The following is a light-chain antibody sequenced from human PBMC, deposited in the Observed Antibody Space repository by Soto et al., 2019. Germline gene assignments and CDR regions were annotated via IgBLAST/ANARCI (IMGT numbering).Light chain of an antibody. CDR2: AAS. Sequence: QKTESPASLSGSVGDRVTIPCRASQDIRNELGWYQQRPGKAPKLLIYAASTLQSGVLSRFSASGSGTDFTLTISSLQPEDFATYYCLQDYNYPRTFGPGTKVDIK. CDR3: LQDYNYPRT. J-gene: IGKJ1*01. CDR1: QDIRNE. V-gene: IGKV1-6*01.